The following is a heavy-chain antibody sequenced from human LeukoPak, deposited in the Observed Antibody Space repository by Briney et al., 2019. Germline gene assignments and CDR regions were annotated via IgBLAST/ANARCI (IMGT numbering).Heavy chain of an antibody. CDR3: ARAYYYGSGSYGFDY. V-gene: IGHV4-30-4*07. Sequence: SETLSLTCAVSGGSISSTGYSWNWIRQPPGKGLEWIGYINFSGSTYYNPSLKSRVTISVDTSKNQFSLKLSSVTAADTAVYYCARAYYYGSGSYGFDYWGQGTLVTVSS. J-gene: IGHJ4*02. CDR1: GGSISSTGYS. CDR2: INFSGST. D-gene: IGHD3-10*01.